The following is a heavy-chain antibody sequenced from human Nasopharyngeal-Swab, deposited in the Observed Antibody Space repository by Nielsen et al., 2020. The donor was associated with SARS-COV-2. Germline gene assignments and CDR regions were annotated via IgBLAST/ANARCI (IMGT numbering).Heavy chain of an antibody. CDR3: ARGRFSSAWTDY. V-gene: IGHV3-21*01. Sequence: SLKISCAGSVFTFSSYTMNWVRQAPGTGLEWVSSTSSTGSSIYYADSVKGRFTISRDNAKNSLYLQMNSLRAEDTAVYYCARGRFSSAWTDYWGQGTLVIVSS. CDR2: TSSTGSSI. D-gene: IGHD6-19*01. CDR1: VFTFSSYT. J-gene: IGHJ4*02.